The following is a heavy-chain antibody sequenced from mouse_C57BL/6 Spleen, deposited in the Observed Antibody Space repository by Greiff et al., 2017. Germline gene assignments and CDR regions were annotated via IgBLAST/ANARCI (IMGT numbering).Heavy chain of an antibody. CDR3: AREISRPYYYAMDY. CDR1: GYTFTDYN. V-gene: IGHV1-22*01. CDR2: INPNNGGT. Sequence: EVKLQESGPELVKPGASVKMSCKASGYTFTDYNMHWVKQSHGKSLEWIGYINPNNGGTSYNQKFKGKATLTVNKSSSTAYMELRSLTSEDSAVYYCAREISRPYYYAMDYWGQGTSVTVSS. J-gene: IGHJ4*01.